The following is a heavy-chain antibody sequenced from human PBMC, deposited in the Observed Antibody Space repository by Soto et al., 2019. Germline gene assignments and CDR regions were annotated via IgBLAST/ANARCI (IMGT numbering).Heavy chain of an antibody. V-gene: IGHV4-30-4*01. CDR2: IYYSGST. Sequence: PSETLSLTCTVSGGSISSGDYYWSWIRQPPGKGLEWIGYIYYSGSTYYNPSLKSRVTISVDTSKNQFSLKLSSVTAADTAVYYCARVAVVSAAMGPYYFDYWGQGTLVTVSS. J-gene: IGHJ4*02. D-gene: IGHD2-2*01. CDR3: ARVAVVSAAMGPYYFDY. CDR1: GGSISSGDYY.